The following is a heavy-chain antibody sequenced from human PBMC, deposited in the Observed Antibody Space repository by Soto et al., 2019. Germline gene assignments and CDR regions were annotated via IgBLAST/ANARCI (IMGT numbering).Heavy chain of an antibody. J-gene: IGHJ4*02. CDR2: MNPNSGNT. Sequence: ASVKVSCKASGYTFTSYDINWVRQATGQGLEWMGWMNPNSGNTGYARKFQGRVTMTRNTSISTAYMELSSLRSEDTAVYYCARGGRETQLESYWDQGTLFTVFS. D-gene: IGHD6-13*01. CDR1: GYTFTSYD. CDR3: ARGGRETQLESY. V-gene: IGHV1-8*01.